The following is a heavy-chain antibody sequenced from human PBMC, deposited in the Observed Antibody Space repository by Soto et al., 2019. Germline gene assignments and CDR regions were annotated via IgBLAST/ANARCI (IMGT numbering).Heavy chain of an antibody. D-gene: IGHD2-15*01. Sequence: EWIGEINHSGITNYNPSLESRVTISLDKSKSQFSLELNSVTGADTAIYYCARGFSGYCSGGSCSSFDYWGQGTLVTVSS. V-gene: IGHV4-4*02. CDR3: ARGFSGYCSGGSCSSFDY. CDR2: INHSGIT. J-gene: IGHJ4*02.